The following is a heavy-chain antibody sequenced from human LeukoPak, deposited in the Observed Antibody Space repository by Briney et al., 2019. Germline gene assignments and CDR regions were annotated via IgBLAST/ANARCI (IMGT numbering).Heavy chain of an antibody. CDR3: ARGYWSSTSCYSQVPKRSSFAAAGPEDRADWFDP. J-gene: IGHJ5*02. CDR1: GYTFTSYG. V-gene: IGHV1-18*01. D-gene: IGHD2-2*02. Sequence: ASVKVSCKASGYTFTSYGISWVRQAPGQGLEWMGWISAYNGNTNYAQKLQGRVTMTTDTSTSTAYMELRSLRSDDTAVYYCARGYWSSTSCYSQVPKRSSFAAAGPEDRADWFDPWGQGTLVTVSS. CDR2: ISAYNGNT.